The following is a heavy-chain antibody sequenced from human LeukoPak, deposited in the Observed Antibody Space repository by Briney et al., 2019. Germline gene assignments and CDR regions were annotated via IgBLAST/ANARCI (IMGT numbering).Heavy chain of an antibody. J-gene: IGHJ4*02. CDR2: IIPIFGTA. CDR3: AKDGDIGAAGYYFDY. V-gene: IGHV1-69*05. Sequence: SVKVSCKASGGTFSSYAISWVRQAPGQGLEWMGGIIPIFGTANYAQKFQGRVTITTDESTSTAYMELSSLRSEDTAVYYCAKDGDIGAAGYYFDYWGQGTLVAVSS. D-gene: IGHD6-13*01. CDR1: GGTFSSYA.